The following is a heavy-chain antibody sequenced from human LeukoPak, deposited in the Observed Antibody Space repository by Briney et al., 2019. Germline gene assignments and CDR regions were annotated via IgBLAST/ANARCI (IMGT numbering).Heavy chain of an antibody. D-gene: IGHD5-24*01. CDR2: ISGSGDST. J-gene: IGHJ4*02. CDR3: AKDHVDGYGDY. CDR1: GFTFSSYG. V-gene: IGHV3-23*01. Sequence: GGSLRLSCAASGFTFSSYGMSWVRQAPGKGLEWVSAISGSGDSTYYADSVKGRFTISRDNSKNTLYLQMNSLRAEDTAVYYCAKDHVDGYGDYWGQGTLVTVSS.